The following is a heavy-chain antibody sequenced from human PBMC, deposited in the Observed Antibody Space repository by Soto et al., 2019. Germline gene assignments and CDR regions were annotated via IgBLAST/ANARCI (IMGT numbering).Heavy chain of an antibody. V-gene: IGHV3-23*01. J-gene: IGHJ4*02. CDR3: ANSFRYFDN. Sequence: GGSLRLSRPGSVSKATTTPLSWVRQPPGKGLEWVTTISGTASRTYYVDSVKGRFFISRDNSKNTVTLHMNKLTVDDTAVYYCANSFRYFDNWGQGTRVTVSS. D-gene: IGHD1-20*01. CDR1: VSKATTTP. CDR2: ISGTASRT.